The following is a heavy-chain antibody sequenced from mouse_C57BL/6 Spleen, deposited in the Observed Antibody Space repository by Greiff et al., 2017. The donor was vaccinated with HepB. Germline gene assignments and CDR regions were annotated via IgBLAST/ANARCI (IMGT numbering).Heavy chain of an antibody. CDR1: GYTFTSYW. CDR3: ARVLYGSSYGFAY. Sequence: QVHVKQSGAELAKPGASVKLSCKASGYTFTSYWMHWVKQRPGQGLEWIGYINPSSGYTKYNQKFKDKATLTAAKSSSTAYMQLSSLTYEDSAVYYCARVLYGSSYGFAYWGKGTLVTVSA. D-gene: IGHD1-1*01. CDR2: INPSSGYT. J-gene: IGHJ3*01. V-gene: IGHV1-7*01.